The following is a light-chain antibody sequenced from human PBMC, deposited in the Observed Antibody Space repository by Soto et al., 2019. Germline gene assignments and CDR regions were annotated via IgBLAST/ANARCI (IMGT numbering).Light chain of an antibody. CDR1: QSVSSY. CDR2: DAS. Sequence: EIVLTQSPATLSLSPGARATLSCRASQSVSSYLAWYQQKPGQAPRLLIYDASNRATGIPARFSGSGSGTDFALTISRLEPEDFAVYYCQQRSNWWSFGQGTKVEIK. CDR3: QQRSNWWS. V-gene: IGKV3-11*01. J-gene: IGKJ1*01.